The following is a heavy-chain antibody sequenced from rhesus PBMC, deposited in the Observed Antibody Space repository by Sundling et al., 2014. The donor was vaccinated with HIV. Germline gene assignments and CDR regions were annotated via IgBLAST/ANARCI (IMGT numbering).Heavy chain of an antibody. D-gene: IGHD2-8*01. CDR2: INPSNSYT. CDR1: GYTFTSYS. V-gene: IGHV1-200*01. CDR3: ARGLRYCSGGVCYVAGDRGLDS. Sequence: QVQLVQSGAEVKKPGASVKLSCKTSGYTFTSYSINWVRQAPGQGLEWMGWINPSNSYTGHAQKFQGRVTMTRDTSTSTAYMELSSLRSEDTAVYYCARGLRYCSGGVCYVAGDRGLDSWGQGVGRHRLL. J-gene: IGHJ6*01.